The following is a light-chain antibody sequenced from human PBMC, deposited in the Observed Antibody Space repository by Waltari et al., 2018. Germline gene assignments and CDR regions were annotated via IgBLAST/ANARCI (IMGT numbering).Light chain of an antibody. V-gene: IGLV2-14*01. CDR3: SSYTSSSTLV. CDR2: DVS. CDR1: SSYVGGYNY. J-gene: IGLJ2*01. Sequence: QSALTQPASVSGSPGQSIPISCTGTSSYVGGYNYVSWYQQHPGKAPKLMIYDVSKRPSGVSKRFSGSKSGNTASLTISGLHAEDEADYYCSSYTSSSTLVFGGGTKLTVL.